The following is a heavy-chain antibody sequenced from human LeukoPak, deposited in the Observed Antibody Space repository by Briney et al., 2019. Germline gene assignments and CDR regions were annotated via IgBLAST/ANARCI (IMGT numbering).Heavy chain of an antibody. CDR2: IYSGGST. CDR3: ARVKWELPLYYYYGMDV. Sequence: PGGSLRLSCAAPGFTVSSNYMSWVRQAPGKGLEWVSVIYSGGSTYYADSVKGRFTISRDNSKNTLYLQMNSLRAEDTAVYYCARVKWELPLYYYYGMDVWGQGTTVTVSS. D-gene: IGHD1-26*01. V-gene: IGHV3-53*01. J-gene: IGHJ6*02. CDR1: GFTVSSNY.